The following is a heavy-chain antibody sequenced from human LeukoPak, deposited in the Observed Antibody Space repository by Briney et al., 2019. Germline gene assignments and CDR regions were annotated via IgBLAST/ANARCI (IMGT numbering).Heavy chain of an antibody. V-gene: IGHV3-21*01. CDR1: GFTFSSYS. J-gene: IGHJ4*02. CDR2: ISSSSSYI. CDR3: ASLSTGYSSGWYNNFDY. Sequence: GGSLRLSCAASGFTFSSYSMNWVRQAPGKGLEWVSSISSSSSYIYYADSVKGRFTNSRDNARNSLYLQMNSLRAEDTAVYYCASLSTGYSSGWYNNFDYWGQGTLLTVSS. D-gene: IGHD6-19*01.